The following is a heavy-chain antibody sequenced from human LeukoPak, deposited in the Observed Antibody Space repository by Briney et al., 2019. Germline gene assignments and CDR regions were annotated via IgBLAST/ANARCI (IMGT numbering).Heavy chain of an antibody. D-gene: IGHD2-2*01. CDR2: IYTSGST. CDR1: GGSISSYY. Sequence: PSEALSLTCTVSGGSISSYYWSWIRQPAGKGLEWIGRIYTSGSTNYNPSLKSRVTMSVDTSKNQFSLKLGSVTAADTAVYYCARYGVGSTSFWFDPWGQGTLVTVSS. J-gene: IGHJ5*02. V-gene: IGHV4-4*07. CDR3: ARYGVGSTSFWFDP.